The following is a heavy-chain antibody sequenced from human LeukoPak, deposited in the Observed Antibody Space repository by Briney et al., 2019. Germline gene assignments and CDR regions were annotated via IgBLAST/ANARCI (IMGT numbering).Heavy chain of an antibody. CDR2: ISGSGGNT. CDR3: AKDQYGGNPQYYFDY. Sequence: GGSLRLSCAASGFTFDDYGMSWVRQPPGKGLDWVSAISGSGGNTYYADSVKGRFTISRDNSKNTLYLQMNSLRAEDTAVYYCAKDQYGGNPQYYFDYWGQGTLVTVSS. D-gene: IGHD4-23*01. V-gene: IGHV3-23*01. J-gene: IGHJ4*02. CDR1: GFTFDDYG.